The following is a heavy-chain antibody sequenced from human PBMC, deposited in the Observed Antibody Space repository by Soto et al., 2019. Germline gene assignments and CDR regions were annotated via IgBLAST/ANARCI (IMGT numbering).Heavy chain of an antibody. CDR3: ARDPLSSYYYGMDV. D-gene: IGHD3-10*01. V-gene: IGHV4-31*03. J-gene: IGHJ6*02. CDR2: IYYSGST. CDR1: GGSISSGGYY. Sequence: ASETLSLTCTVSGGSISSGGYYWSWIRQHPGKGLEWIGYIYYSGSTYYNPSLKSRVTISVDTSKNQFSLKLSSVTAADTAVYYCARDPLSSYYYGMDVWGQGTTVTVSS.